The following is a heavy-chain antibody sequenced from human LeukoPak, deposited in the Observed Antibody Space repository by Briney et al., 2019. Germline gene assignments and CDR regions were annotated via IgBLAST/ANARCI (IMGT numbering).Heavy chain of an antibody. CDR1: GGSFSGYS. CDR2: INHSGST. J-gene: IGHJ4*02. Sequence: SETLSLTCAVYGGSFSGYSWNWIRQPPVKGLEWIGEINHSGSTNYIPSLKSRVTISVDTSKNQFSLKLSSVTAADTAVYYCARHEDEPYYYDSSGYELWGQGTLVTVSS. CDR3: ARHEDEPYYYDSSGYEL. D-gene: IGHD3-22*01. V-gene: IGHV4-34*01.